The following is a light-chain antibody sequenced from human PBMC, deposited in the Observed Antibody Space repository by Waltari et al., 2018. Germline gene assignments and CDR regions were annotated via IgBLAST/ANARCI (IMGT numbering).Light chain of an antibody. CDR3: MQTLRLPSFS. CDR2: EAS. Sequence: VVTQAPLSMSVTPGQPASMSCKSSESLLRSDGKTYLYWYLHKPGHPPRLLIYEASKRFSGVPDRFSCSGSGTDFTLRISRVEAEDVGVYYCMQTLRLPSFSFGGGTKVEIK. V-gene: IGKV2D-29*01. J-gene: IGKJ4*01. CDR1: ESLLRSDGKTY.